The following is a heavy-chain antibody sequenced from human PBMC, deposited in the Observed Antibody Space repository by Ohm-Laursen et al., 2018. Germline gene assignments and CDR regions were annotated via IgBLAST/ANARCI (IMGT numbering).Heavy chain of an antibody. Sequence: PSLNPSPKASGYISTGYYMHWVRQAPGEGLGGRGWISPNSGVTNYAQKFQGRVPMTRDTSVSTAYMELSRLTSDDTGVYYCARLHYDPTSRLDNWGQGTLVTVSS. CDR3: ARLHYDPTSRLDN. V-gene: IGHV1-2*02. D-gene: IGHD3-22*01. CDR1: GYISTGYY. J-gene: IGHJ4*02. CDR2: ISPNSGVT.